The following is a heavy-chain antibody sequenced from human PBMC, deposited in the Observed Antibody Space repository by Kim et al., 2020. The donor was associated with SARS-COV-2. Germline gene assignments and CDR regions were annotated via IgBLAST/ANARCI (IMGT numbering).Heavy chain of an antibody. J-gene: IGHJ6*02. Sequence: SETLSLTCTVSGGSISSYYWSWIRQPPGKGLEWIGYIYYSGSTNYNPSLKSRVTISVDTSKNQFSLKLSSVTAADTAVYYCACHDYGDYDYYGMDVWGQGTTVTVSS. CDR1: GGSISSYY. CDR3: ACHDYGDYDYYGMDV. V-gene: IGHV4-59*08. CDR2: IYYSGST. D-gene: IGHD4-17*01.